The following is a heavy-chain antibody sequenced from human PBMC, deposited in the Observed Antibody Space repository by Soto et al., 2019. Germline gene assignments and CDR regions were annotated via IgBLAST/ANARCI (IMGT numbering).Heavy chain of an antibody. J-gene: IGHJ4*02. CDR2: INPNSGGT. D-gene: IGHD6-19*01. CDR3: ARESDPYSSGWPEPTFDY. CDR1: GYTFTGYY. V-gene: IGHV1-2*04. Sequence: GASVKVSCKASGYTFTGYYMHWVRQAPGQGLEWMGWINPNSGGTNYAQKFQGWVTMTRDTSISTAYMELSRLRSDDTAVYYCARESDPYSSGWPEPTFDYWGQGTLVTVSS.